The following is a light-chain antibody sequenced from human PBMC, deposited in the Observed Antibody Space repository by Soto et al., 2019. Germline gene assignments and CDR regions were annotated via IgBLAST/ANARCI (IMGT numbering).Light chain of an antibody. CDR1: EIINSGY. J-gene: IGKJ1*01. CDR3: QQRSNWPPTWT. Sequence: ESLLTQSPDTLSLSPGERATLFRRASEIINSGYLAWYQQKPGRAPRLLIYGASKRATGIPDRFSGSGSGTDFTLTISSLEPEDFAVYYCQQRSNWPPTWTFGQGTKVDIK. CDR2: GAS. V-gene: IGKV3D-20*02.